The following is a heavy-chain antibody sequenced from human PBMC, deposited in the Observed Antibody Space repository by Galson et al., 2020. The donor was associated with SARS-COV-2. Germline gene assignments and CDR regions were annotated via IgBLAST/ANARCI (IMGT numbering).Heavy chain of an antibody. CDR2: INPNSGGT. CDR3: ARDPINYYCGMDV. V-gene: IGHV1-2*02. J-gene: IGHJ6*02. CDR1: GYTFTGYY. Sequence: ASVKVSCKASGYTFTGYYMHWVRQAPGQGLEWMGWINPNSGGTNYAQKFQGRVTMTRDTSISTAYMELSRLRADDTAVYYCARDPINYYCGMDVWGQGTTVTVSS.